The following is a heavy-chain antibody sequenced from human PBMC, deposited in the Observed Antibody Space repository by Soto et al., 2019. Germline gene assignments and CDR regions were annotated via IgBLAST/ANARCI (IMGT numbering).Heavy chain of an antibody. Sequence: GGSLRLSCAASGFTFSSYSMNWVRQAPGKGLEWISYISSSSSTIYYADSVKGRFTISRDNAKNSLYLQMNSLRDEDTAVYYCARDYSTMIVVEPTYYFDYWGQGTRVTVSS. J-gene: IGHJ4*02. CDR3: ARDYSTMIVVEPTYYFDY. CDR2: ISSSSSTI. CDR1: GFTFSSYS. D-gene: IGHD3-22*01. V-gene: IGHV3-48*02.